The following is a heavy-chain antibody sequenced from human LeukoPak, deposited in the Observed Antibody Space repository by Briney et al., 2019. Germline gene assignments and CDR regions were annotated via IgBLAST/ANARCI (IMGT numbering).Heavy chain of an antibody. CDR3: ARIRDGYNDAYDI. D-gene: IGHD5-24*01. V-gene: IGHV1-8*01. CDR1: GYPFNNYD. Sequence: ASVKVSCKASGYPFNNYDINWVRQATGQGLEWMGWMNPHSGKTGYAQNFQGRVTMTRDTSISTAYMELSSLRSEDTAIYYCARIRDGYNDAYDIWGQGTVVTVPS. CDR2: MNPHSGKT. J-gene: IGHJ3*02.